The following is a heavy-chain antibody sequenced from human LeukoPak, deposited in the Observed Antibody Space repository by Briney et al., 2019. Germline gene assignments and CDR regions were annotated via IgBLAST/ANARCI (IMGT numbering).Heavy chain of an antibody. CDR1: GFTFSSYV. Sequence: GGSLRLSCAASGFTFSSYVIHWVRQAPGKGLEWVAVISYDGSNKYYADSVKGRFTISRDNSKNTLYLQMNSLRAEDTAVYYCARDTNGAFDYWGQGTLVTVSS. J-gene: IGHJ4*02. V-gene: IGHV3-30-3*01. D-gene: IGHD1-1*01. CDR2: ISYDGSNK. CDR3: ARDTNGAFDY.